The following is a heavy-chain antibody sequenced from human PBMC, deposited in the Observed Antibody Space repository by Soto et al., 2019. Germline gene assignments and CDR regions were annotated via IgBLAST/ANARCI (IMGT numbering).Heavy chain of an antibody. D-gene: IGHD6-19*01. CDR1: GFTFSSYA. V-gene: IGHV3-30-3*01. CDR3: AKEGPIAVAGTGFDY. CDR2: ISYDGSNK. Sequence: QAQLVESGGGVVQPGRSLRLSCAASGFTFSSYAMHWVRQAPGKGLEWVTFISYDGSNKYYADSVKGRFTISRDNSKNTLYLQRNSLRVEDTAVYYCAKEGPIAVAGTGFDYWGQGTLVTVSS. J-gene: IGHJ4*02.